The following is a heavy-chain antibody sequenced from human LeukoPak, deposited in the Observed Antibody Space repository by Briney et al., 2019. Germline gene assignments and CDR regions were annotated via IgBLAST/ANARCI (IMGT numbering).Heavy chain of an antibody. V-gene: IGHV3-20*04. CDR3: ARAFGGAVAGTGYYYYMDV. CDR2: INWNGGST. J-gene: IGHJ6*03. CDR1: GFTFDDYG. D-gene: IGHD6-19*01. Sequence: GGSLRLSCAASGFTFDDYGMSWVRQAPGKGLEWVSGINWNGGSTGYADSVKGRFTISRDNAKNSLYLQMNSLRAEDTALYYCARAFGGAVAGTGYYYYMDVWGKGTTVTVSS.